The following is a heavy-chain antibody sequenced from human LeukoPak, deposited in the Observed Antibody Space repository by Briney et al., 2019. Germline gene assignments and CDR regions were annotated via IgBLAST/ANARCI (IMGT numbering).Heavy chain of an antibody. CDR1: GFTFSSYS. Sequence: PGGSLRLSCAASGFTFSSYSMNWVRQAPGKGLEWVSYISSSSSTIYYADSVKGRFTISRDNAKNSLYLQMISLRAEDTAVYYCARAQIVSRNDAFDIWGQGTMVTVSS. D-gene: IGHD1-26*01. V-gene: IGHV3-48*04. CDR3: ARAQIVSRNDAFDI. CDR2: ISSSSSTI. J-gene: IGHJ3*02.